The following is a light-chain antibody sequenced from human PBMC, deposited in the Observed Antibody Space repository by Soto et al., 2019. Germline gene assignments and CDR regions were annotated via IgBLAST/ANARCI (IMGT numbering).Light chain of an antibody. J-gene: IGKJ1*01. CDR3: HQRQSWPRT. V-gene: IGKV4-1*01. Sequence: DIVMTQSPDSLAVSLGERATINCKSSQSVLYSSNNKNYLAWYQQKPGQPPKLLIYWASTRESGVPDRFSGSGSGTDFTLTISDVQPEDFALYYCHQRQSWPRTFGQGTKVDIK. CDR2: WAS. CDR1: QSVLYSSNNKNY.